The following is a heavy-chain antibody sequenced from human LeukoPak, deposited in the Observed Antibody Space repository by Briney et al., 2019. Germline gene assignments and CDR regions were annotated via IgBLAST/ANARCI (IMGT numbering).Heavy chain of an antibody. CDR2: INHSGST. Sequence: ASETLSLTCAVYGGSFSGYYWSWIRQPPGKGLEWIGEINHSGSTNYNPSLKSRVTISVDTSKNQFSLKLSSVTAADTAVYYCARAGVVVPAAMRGSRPNKRDYGMDVWGKGTTVTVSS. D-gene: IGHD2-2*01. J-gene: IGHJ6*04. CDR1: GGSFSGYY. CDR3: ARAGVVVPAAMRGSRPNKRDYGMDV. V-gene: IGHV4-34*01.